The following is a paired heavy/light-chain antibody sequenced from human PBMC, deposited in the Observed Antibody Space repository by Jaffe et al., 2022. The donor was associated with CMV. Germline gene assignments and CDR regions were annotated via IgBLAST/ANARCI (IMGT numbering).Light chain of an antibody. CDR3: QSYDSSNHWV. CDR1: SGSIASNY. Sequence: NFMLTQPHSVSESPGKTVTISCTRSSGSIASNYVQWYQQRPGSAPTTVIYEDNQRPSGVPDRFSGSIDSSSNSASLTISGLKTEDEADYYCQSYDSSNHWVFGGGTKLTVL. CDR2: EDN. J-gene: IGLJ3*02. V-gene: IGLV6-57*04.
Heavy chain of an antibody. Sequence: EVQLVESGGGLVQPGGSLRLSCAASGFTFSSYEMNWVRQAPGKGLEWVSYISSSGSTIYYADSVKGRFTISRDNAKNSLYLQMNSLRAEDTAVYYCARLKSGEIRRYYYDSSDPWDYYYMDVWGKGTTVTVSS. V-gene: IGHV3-48*03. CDR1: GFTFSSYE. CDR2: ISSSGSTI. J-gene: IGHJ6*03. CDR3: ARLKSGEIRRYYYDSSDPWDYYYMDV. D-gene: IGHD3-22*01.